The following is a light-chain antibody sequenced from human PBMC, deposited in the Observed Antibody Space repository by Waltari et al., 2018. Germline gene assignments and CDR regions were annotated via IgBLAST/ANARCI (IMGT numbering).Light chain of an antibody. J-gene: IGKJ1*01. CDR3: QHYSGFSSRT. CDR1: PRISDY. V-gene: IGKV1-5*01. Sequence: DIQMTQSPSTLSPSVRDTVTIPCRASPRISDYLAWYQQKPGKAPKLLIYDASTLKNGVPSRFSGSVSGTEFTLTISSLQPDDFATYYCQHYSGFSSRTFGQGTKVDIK. CDR2: DAS.